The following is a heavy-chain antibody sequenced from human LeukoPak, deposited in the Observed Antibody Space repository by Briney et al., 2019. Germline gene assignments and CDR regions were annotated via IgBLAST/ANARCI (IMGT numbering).Heavy chain of an antibody. CDR1: GITLSNYG. CDR3: ARRGVVIRVILVGFHKEAYYFDS. J-gene: IGHJ4*02. V-gene: IGHV3-23*01. Sequence: GGSLRLSCAVSGITLSNYGMSWVRQAPGKGLEWVAGISGSGGRTNYADSVKGRFTITRDNPKNTLYLQMNSLRAEDTAVYLCARRGVVIRVILVGFHKEAYYFDSWGQGALVTVSS. D-gene: IGHD3-22*01. CDR2: ISGSGGRT.